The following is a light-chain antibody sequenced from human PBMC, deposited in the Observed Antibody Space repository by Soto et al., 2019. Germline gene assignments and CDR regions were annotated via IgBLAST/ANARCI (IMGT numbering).Light chain of an antibody. CDR2: GAS. V-gene: IGKV3-15*01. CDR1: QSVSSN. Sequence: EIVMTQSPATLSVSPGERATLSCRASQSVSSNLAWYQQKPGQAPRLLIYGASTRATGIPARFSGSGSGTEFPLTISSLQSEDFVVYCWQQYNNWPWTFGRGTKVEIK. CDR3: QQYNNWPWT. J-gene: IGKJ1*01.